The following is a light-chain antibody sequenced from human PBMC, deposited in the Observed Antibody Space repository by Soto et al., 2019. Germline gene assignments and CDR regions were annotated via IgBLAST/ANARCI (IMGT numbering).Light chain of an antibody. CDR1: QSVSSSY. CDR2: GAS. J-gene: IGKJ1*01. CDR3: QQDGSSPPWT. V-gene: IGKV3-20*01. Sequence: EIVLTQSPGTLSLSPGERATLSCRASQSVSSSYLAWYQQKPGQAPRLIIYGASSRATGIPDRFSGSGSGTDFTLTISRLEPEDFAVYYCQQDGSSPPWTFGQGTKVELK.